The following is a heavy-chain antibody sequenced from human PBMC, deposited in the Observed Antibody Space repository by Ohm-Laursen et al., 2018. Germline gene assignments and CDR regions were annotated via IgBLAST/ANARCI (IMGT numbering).Heavy chain of an antibody. CDR2: MNPNSGNT. Sequence: ASVKVSCKASGYTFSSYDIIWVRQASGQGLEWMGWMNPNSGNTGYAQKFQGRVTMTRNTSISTAYMELSSLRSEDTAVYYCARRSGRARPVVDFDYWGQGTLVTVSS. D-gene: IGHD2-15*01. J-gene: IGHJ4*02. CDR3: ARRSGRARPVVDFDY. V-gene: IGHV1-8*01. CDR1: GYTFSSYD.